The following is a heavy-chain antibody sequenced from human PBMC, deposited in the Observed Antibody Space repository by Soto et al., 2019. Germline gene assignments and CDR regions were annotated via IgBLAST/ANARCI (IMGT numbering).Heavy chain of an antibody. J-gene: IGHJ4*02. CDR1: GFTFSSYA. D-gene: IGHD2-2*01. Sequence: GGSLRLSCAASGFTFSSYAMSWVRQAPGKGLEWVSAISGSGGSTYYADSVKGRFTISRDNSKNTLYLQMNSLRAEDTAVYYCAKCSVVVPAAPGDYWGQGTLVTVSS. CDR3: AKCSVVVPAAPGDY. V-gene: IGHV3-23*01. CDR2: ISGSGGST.